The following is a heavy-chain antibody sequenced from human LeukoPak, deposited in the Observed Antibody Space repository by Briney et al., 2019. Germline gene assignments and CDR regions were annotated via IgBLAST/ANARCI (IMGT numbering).Heavy chain of an antibody. D-gene: IGHD3-22*01. Sequence: PGGTLRLSCAASGFTFSSYGMSWVRQAPGKGLEWVSAISGSGGSTYYADSVKGRFTISRDNAKNSLYLQMNSLRAEDTAVYYCAREMYHYDSSGYYYLPDAFDIWGQGTMVTVSS. CDR2: ISGSGGST. V-gene: IGHV3-23*01. CDR3: AREMYHYDSSGYYYLPDAFDI. CDR1: GFTFSSYG. J-gene: IGHJ3*02.